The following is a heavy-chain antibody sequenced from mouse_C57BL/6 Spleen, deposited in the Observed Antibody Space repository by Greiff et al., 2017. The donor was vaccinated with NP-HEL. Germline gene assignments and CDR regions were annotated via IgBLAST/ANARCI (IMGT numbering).Heavy chain of an antibody. CDR2: IYPYNGVS. Sequence: VQLQQSGPELVKPGASVKISCKASGYSFTGYYMHWVKQSHGNILDWIGYIYPYNGVSSYNQKFKGKATLTVDKSSSPAYMELRSLTSEDSAVYYCARASSGYDYYAMDYWGQGTSVTVSS. CDR1: GYSFTGYY. J-gene: IGHJ4*01. V-gene: IGHV1-31*01. CDR3: ARASSGYDYYAMDY. D-gene: IGHD3-2*02.